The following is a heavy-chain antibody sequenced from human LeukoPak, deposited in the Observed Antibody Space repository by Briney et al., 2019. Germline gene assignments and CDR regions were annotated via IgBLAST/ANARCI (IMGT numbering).Heavy chain of an antibody. CDR3: ARERYSGSYXY. V-gene: IGHV4-61*02. Sequence: SETLSLTCTVSGGSISSGSYYWSWIRQPAGKGLEWIGRIYTSGSTNYNPSLKSRVTISVDTSKNQFSLKLSSVTAADTAVYYCARERYSGSYXYXXQGTXXTVS. CDR1: GGSISSGSYY. D-gene: IGHD1-26*01. CDR2: IYTSGST. J-gene: IGHJ4*02.